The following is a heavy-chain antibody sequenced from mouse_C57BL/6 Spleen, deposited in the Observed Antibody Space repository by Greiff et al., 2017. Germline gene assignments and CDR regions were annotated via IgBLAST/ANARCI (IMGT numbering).Heavy chain of an antibody. CDR3: TTGYYGSRDYAMDD. V-gene: IGHV14-1*01. Sequence: EVQLQQSGAELVRPGASVKLSCTASGFNIKDYYMHWVKQRPEQGLEWIGRIDPEDGDTEYAPKFQGKATMTADTSSNTAYLQLSSLTSEDTAVYYCTTGYYGSRDYAMDDWGQGTSVTVSS. D-gene: IGHD1-1*01. CDR2: IDPEDGDT. CDR1: GFNIKDYY. J-gene: IGHJ4*01.